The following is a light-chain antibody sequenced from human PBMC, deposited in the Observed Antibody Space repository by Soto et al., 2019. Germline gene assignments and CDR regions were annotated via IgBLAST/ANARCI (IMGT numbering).Light chain of an antibody. CDR2: GAS. CDR3: QPYGSSPWT. J-gene: IGKJ1*01. V-gene: IGKV3-20*01. CDR1: QSFVGSY. Sequence: ESVWTQSPGTRSLSPGERATLSCRASQSFVGSYLAWYQQKPGQAPRLLIYGASSRATGIPDRFSGSGSGTDFTLTISRLEPEDFAVYYCQPYGSSPWTFAQGTKVDI.